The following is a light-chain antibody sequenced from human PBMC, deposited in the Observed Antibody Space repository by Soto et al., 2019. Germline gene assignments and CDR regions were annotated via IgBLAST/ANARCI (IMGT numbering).Light chain of an antibody. CDR2: GAS. CDR3: HQYGISPGT. Sequence: EIVLTQSPGTLSLSPGERATLSCRASQSVRSNYLAWYQQQPAQAPSLLRYGASTRATGIQDRFSGSGSGTDFTLTITRLEPEDFAVYYCHQYGISPGTFGQGTKLEIK. CDR1: QSVRSNY. V-gene: IGKV3-20*01. J-gene: IGKJ2*01.